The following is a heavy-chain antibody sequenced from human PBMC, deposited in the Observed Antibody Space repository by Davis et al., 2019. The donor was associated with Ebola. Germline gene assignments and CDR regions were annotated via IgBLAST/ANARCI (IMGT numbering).Heavy chain of an antibody. Sequence: PGGSLRLSCAASGFTFSSYWMSWVRQAPGKGLEWVANIKQDGSEKYYVDSVKGRFTISRDNAKNSLYLQMNSLRAEDTAVYYCARDFLAATIFGVVNFDYWGQGTLVTVSS. D-gene: IGHD3-3*01. CDR2: IKQDGSEK. CDR3: ARDFLAATIFGVVNFDY. J-gene: IGHJ4*02. V-gene: IGHV3-7*03. CDR1: GFTFSSYW.